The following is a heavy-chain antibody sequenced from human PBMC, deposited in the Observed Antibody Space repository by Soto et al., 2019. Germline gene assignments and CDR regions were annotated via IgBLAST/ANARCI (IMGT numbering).Heavy chain of an antibody. CDR1: GFTSRNYS. V-gene: IGHV3-23*01. J-gene: IGHJ6*02. Sequence: EVRLLESGGGLVQPGGYLRLYCAGSGFTSRNYSMSWVRQAPGKGLEWVSTTSGSGHYIQYRDSEKGRFTNSRDNSKNTLYLQMSSLRADDTSVYYCAGGAMVTPYYYGLDVWGQWTTVTVSS. CDR2: TSGSGHYI. CDR3: AGGAMVTPYYYGLDV. D-gene: IGHD5-18*01.